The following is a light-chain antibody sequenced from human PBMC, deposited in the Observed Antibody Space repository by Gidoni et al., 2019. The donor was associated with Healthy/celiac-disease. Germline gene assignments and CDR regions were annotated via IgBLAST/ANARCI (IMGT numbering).Light chain of an antibody. V-gene: IGKV1-5*03. CDR2: KAS. CDR3: QQYMSYPWT. Sequence: DIQMTQSPSTLSASVGDRVTITCRASQSISTWLAWYQQKPGKAPKLLIYKASNLESGVPSRFSGSGSGTEITLTISSLQPDDFATYYCQQYMSYPWTFGQGTKVDI. J-gene: IGKJ1*01. CDR1: QSISTW.